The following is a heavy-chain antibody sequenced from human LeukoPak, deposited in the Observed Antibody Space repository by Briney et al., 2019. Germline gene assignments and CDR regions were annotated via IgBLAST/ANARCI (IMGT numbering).Heavy chain of an antibody. D-gene: IGHD5-12*01. V-gene: IGHV4-59*01. CDR3: ARARRDGYNFRYFDY. CDR2: IYYSGST. J-gene: IGHJ4*02. Sequence: SETLSLTCTVSGGSISSYYWSWIRQPPGKGLEWIGYIYYSGSTNYNPSLKSRVTISVDTSKNQFSLKLSSVTAADTAVYYCARARRDGYNFRYFDYWAREPWSPSPQ. CDR1: GGSISSYY.